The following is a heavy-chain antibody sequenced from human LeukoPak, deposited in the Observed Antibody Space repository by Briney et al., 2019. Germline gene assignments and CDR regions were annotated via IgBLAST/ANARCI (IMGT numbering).Heavy chain of an antibody. CDR3: ARDHTPGWFGEGRFDY. CDR1: GFTFSSYE. D-gene: IGHD3-10*01. V-gene: IGHV3-48*03. Sequence: GGSLTLSCSASGFTFSSYETNWVRQPPGKGLEWVSYISSSGSTIYYAGSVKGRFTITRDNAKNSLYLQMTSLRAEDTAVYYCARDHTPGWFGEGRFDYWGQGTLVTVSS. CDR2: ISSSGSTI. J-gene: IGHJ4*02.